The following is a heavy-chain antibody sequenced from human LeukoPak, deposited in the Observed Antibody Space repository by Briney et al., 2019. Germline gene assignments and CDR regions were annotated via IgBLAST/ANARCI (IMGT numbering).Heavy chain of an antibody. Sequence: PSETLSLTCTVSGGSISSGGYYWSWIRQPPGKGLEWIGYIYHSGSTYYNPSLKSRVTISVDRSKNQFSLKLSSVTAADTAVYYCAREFGLSSGWFDYWGQGTLVTVSS. J-gene: IGHJ5*01. CDR3: AREFGLSSGWFDY. D-gene: IGHD3-22*01. CDR1: GGSISSGGYY. V-gene: IGHV4-30-2*01. CDR2: IYHSGST.